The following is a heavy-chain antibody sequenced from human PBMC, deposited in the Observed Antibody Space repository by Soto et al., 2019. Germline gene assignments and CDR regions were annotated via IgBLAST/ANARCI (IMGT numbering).Heavy chain of an antibody. CDR3: ASYGGNKKGTLEY. CDR1: GCTFSSYA. J-gene: IGHJ4*02. D-gene: IGHD4-17*01. CDR2: IIPIFGTA. Sequence: SVKVSCKASGCTFSSYAISWVRQAPGQGLEWMGGIIPIFGTANYAQKFQGRVTITADKSTSTAYMELSSLRSEDTAVYYCASYGGNKKGTLEYWGQGTLVTVSS. V-gene: IGHV1-69*06.